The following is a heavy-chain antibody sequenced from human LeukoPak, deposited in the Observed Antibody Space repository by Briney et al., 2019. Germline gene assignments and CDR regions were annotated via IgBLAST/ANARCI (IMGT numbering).Heavy chain of an antibody. CDR2: MNPNSGNT. CDR1: GYTFTSYD. J-gene: IGHJ4*02. CDR3: ARGPMDY. V-gene: IGHV1-8*01. Sequence: ASVKVSCKASGYTFTSYDINWLRKAPGQGLEWMGWMNPNSGNTGYAQKFQGRVTMTRNTSISTAYMELSSLRSEDTAVYYCARGPMDYWGQGTLVTVSS.